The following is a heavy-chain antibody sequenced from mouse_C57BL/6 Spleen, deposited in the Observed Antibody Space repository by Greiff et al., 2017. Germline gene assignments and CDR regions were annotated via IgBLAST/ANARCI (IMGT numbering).Heavy chain of an antibody. CDR2: IDPSDSYT. D-gene: IGHD3-1*01. J-gene: IGHJ4*01. CDR1: GYTFTSYW. CDR3: ARGGSGAMDY. Sequence: VQLQQPGAELVMPGASVKLSCKASGYTFTSYWMHWVKQRPGQGLEWIGEIDPSDSYTNYNQKFQGKSTLTVDKSSSTAYMQLSSLTSEDASVYYCARGGSGAMDYWGQGTSVTVSS. V-gene: IGHV1-69*01.